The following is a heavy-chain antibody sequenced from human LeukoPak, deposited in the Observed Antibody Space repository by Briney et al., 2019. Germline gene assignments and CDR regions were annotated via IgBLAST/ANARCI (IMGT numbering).Heavy chain of an antibody. Sequence: GGSLRLSCAASGFTVSSNYMSWVRQAPGKGLEWVSIIYSGGSTYYADSVKGRFTISRHNSKNTLYLQMNSLRAEDTAVYYCAREYYYDSSGYYSLWGQGTLVTVSS. CDR2: IYSGGST. D-gene: IGHD3-22*01. J-gene: IGHJ4*02. CDR3: AREYYYDSSGYYSL. V-gene: IGHV3-53*04. CDR1: GFTVSSNY.